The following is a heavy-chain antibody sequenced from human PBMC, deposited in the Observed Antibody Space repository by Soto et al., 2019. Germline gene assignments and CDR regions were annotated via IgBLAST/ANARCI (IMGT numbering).Heavy chain of an antibody. Sequence: GWSLRLSCAASGFTVSSNYMSWVRQAPGKGLEWVSVIYSGGSTYYADSVKGRFTISRDNSKNTLYLQMNSLRAEDTAVYYCARARAVAAYYFDYWGQGAPVTVSS. V-gene: IGHV3-53*01. D-gene: IGHD6-19*01. J-gene: IGHJ4*02. CDR2: IYSGGST. CDR3: ARARAVAAYYFDY. CDR1: GFTVSSNY.